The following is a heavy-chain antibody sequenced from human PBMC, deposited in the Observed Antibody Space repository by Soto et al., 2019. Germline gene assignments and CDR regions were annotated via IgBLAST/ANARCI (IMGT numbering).Heavy chain of an antibody. CDR2: IYSGGST. Sequence: EVQLVESGGGLVQPGGSLRLSCAASGFTVSSNYMSWVRQAPGKGLEWVSVIYSGGSTYYADSVKGRFTISRDNSKNTLYLQMNSLRAEDTAVYYCAREGLGYCSGGSCPGAFDIGGQGTMVTVSS. J-gene: IGHJ3*02. V-gene: IGHV3-66*01. CDR3: AREGLGYCSGGSCPGAFDI. D-gene: IGHD2-15*01. CDR1: GFTVSSNY.